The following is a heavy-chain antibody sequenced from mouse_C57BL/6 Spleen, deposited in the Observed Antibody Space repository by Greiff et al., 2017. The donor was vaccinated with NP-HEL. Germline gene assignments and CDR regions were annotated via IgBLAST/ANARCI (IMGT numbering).Heavy chain of an antibody. D-gene: IGHD3-2*02. CDR3: ARPAAQATDAMDY. CDR2: IWSGGST. CDR1: GFSLTSYG. Sequence: QVQLQQSGPGLVQPSQSLSITCTVSGFSLTSYGVHWVRQSPGKGLEWLGVIWSGGSTDYNAAFISRLSISKDNSKSQVFFKMNSLQADDTAIYYCARPAAQATDAMDYWGQGTSVTVSS. J-gene: IGHJ4*01. V-gene: IGHV2-2*01.